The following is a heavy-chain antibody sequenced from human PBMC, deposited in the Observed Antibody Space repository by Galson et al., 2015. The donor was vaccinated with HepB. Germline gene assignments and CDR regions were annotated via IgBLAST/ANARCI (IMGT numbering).Heavy chain of an antibody. V-gene: IGHV3-23*01. J-gene: IGHJ5*01. Sequence: SLRLSCAASGFAFDSHAMSWVRQAPGRGLDWISGITGKGDSTLYADSVKGRFTVSKDNSNNMLFLQMNSLRAEDAGLYFCARGYGLFDSWGQGILVTVSS. CDR3: ARGYGLFDS. D-gene: IGHD3-16*01. CDR2: ITGKGDST. CDR1: GFAFDSHA.